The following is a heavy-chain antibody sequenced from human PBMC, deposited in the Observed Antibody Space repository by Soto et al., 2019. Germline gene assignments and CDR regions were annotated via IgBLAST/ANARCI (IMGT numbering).Heavy chain of an antibody. CDR1: GYTFTSSG. CDR3: ARDPRHFPVIAGAGAAFDF. CDR2: ISAYNGNT. D-gene: IGHD6-13*01. V-gene: IGHV1-18*01. J-gene: IGHJ3*01. Sequence: ASVKVSCKAPGYTFTSSGISWVRQAPGQGLEWMGWISAYNGNTNYAQKLQGRVTMTTDTSTSTAYMELRSLRSDDTAVYYCARDPRHFPVIAGAGAAFDFWCQGTMGTGS.